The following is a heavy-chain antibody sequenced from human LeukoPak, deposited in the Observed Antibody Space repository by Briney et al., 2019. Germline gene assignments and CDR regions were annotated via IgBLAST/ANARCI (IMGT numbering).Heavy chain of an antibody. D-gene: IGHD6-19*01. CDR2: INPNSGGT. CDR3: ARTKGRIAVAGTNFDY. CDR1: GYTFTGYY. V-gene: IGHV1-2*06. J-gene: IGHJ4*02. Sequence: GASVKVSCKASGYTFTGYYMRWVRQAPGQGLEWMGRINPNSGGTNYAQKFQGRVTMTRDTSISTAYMELSRLRSVDTAVYYCARTKGRIAVAGTNFDYWGQGTLVTVSS.